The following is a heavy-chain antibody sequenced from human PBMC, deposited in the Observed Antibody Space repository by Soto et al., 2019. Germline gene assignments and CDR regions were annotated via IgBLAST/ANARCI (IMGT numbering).Heavy chain of an antibody. CDR3: ARQGSWPYYYYGLDV. D-gene: IGHD1-26*01. J-gene: IGHJ6*02. Sequence: QVQLVQSGPEVRKPGASVKVSCEASGYTFTTSGISWVRQVPGQGLEWMGWISTYNGDTNSAQNFQGRVLMTADTSTGTAYMELMSLKSDATAVYYCARQGSWPYYYYGLDVWGPGTTVTVSS. CDR1: GYTFTTSG. CDR2: ISTYNGDT. V-gene: IGHV1-18*01.